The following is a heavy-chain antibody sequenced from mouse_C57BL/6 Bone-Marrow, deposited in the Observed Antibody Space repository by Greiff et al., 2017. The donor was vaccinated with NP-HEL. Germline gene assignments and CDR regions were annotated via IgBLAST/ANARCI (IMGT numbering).Heavy chain of an antibody. CDR2: INPYNGGT. J-gene: IGHJ2*01. CDR1: GYTFTDYY. Sequence: VHVKQSGPVLVKPGASVKMSCKASGYTFTDYYMNWVKQSHGKSLEWIGVINPYNGGTSYNQKFKGKATLTVDKSSSTAYMELNSLTSEDSAVYYCAKFNYYGSSYWGQGTTLTVSS. V-gene: IGHV1-19*01. CDR3: AKFNYYGSSY. D-gene: IGHD1-1*01.